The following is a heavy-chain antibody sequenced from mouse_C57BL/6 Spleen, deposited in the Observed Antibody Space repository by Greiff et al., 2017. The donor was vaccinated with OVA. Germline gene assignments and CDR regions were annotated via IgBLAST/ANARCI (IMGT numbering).Heavy chain of an antibody. CDR3: ARHGDSYYYAMDY. Sequence: QVQLKESGPGLVAPSQSLSITCTASGFSLTSYGVHWVRQPPGKGLEWLVVIWSDGSTTYNSALKSGLSISKDNSKSQVFLKMNSLQTDDTAMYYCARHGDSYYYAMDYWGQGTSVTVSS. J-gene: IGHJ4*01. CDR1: GFSLTSYG. D-gene: IGHD3-3*01. V-gene: IGHV2-6-1*01. CDR2: IWSDGST.